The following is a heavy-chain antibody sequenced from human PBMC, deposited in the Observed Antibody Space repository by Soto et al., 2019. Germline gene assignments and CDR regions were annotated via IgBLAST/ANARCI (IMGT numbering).Heavy chain of an antibody. V-gene: IGHV1-69*13. CDR3: ASPVGYSSGWPFDY. CDR2: IIPIFGTA. D-gene: IGHD6-19*01. J-gene: IGHJ4*02. CDR1: GGTFSSYA. Sequence: SVKVSCKASGGTFSSYAISWVRQAPGQGLEWMGGIIPIFGTANYAQKFQGRVTITADESTSTAYTELSSLRSEDTAVYYCASPVGYSSGWPFDYWGQGTLVTVSS.